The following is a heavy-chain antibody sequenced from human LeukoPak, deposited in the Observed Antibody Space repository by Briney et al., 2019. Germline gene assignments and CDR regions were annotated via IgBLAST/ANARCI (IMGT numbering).Heavy chain of an antibody. D-gene: IGHD3-22*01. V-gene: IGHV3-15*01. CDR1: GFTFSNAW. CDR2: IKSKTDGGTT. J-gene: IGHJ4*02. Sequence: GGSLRLSCAASGFTFSNAWMSWVRQAPGKGLEWVGRIKSKTDGGTTEYAAPVKGRFTISRDDSKNTLYLQMNSLKTEDTAVYYCTTLTYYYDSSGYYSWGQGTLVTVSS. CDR3: TTLTYYYDSSGYYS.